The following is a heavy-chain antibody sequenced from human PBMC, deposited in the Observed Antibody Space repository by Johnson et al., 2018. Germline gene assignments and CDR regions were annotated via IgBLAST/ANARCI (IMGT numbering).Heavy chain of an antibody. CDR2: IGTAGET. D-gene: IGHD3-22*01. V-gene: IGHV3-13*01. J-gene: IGHJ6*03. CDR1: GFTFSSYD. CDR3: ARAPYYYDSSGYPYYYYYYMDV. Sequence: VQLGESGGGLVQPGGSLRLSCAASGFTFSSYDMHWVRQATGKGLEWVSAIGTAGETYYPGSVQGRFTISIENAKNSLYLQMKSLRAGDTAVYYCARAPYYYDSSGYPYYYYYYMDVWGKGTTVTVSS.